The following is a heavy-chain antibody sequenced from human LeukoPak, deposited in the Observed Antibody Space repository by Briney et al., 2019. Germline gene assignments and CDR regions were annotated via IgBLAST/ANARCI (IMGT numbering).Heavy chain of an antibody. CDR3: ARGGYSGTEKPNDY. Sequence: VASVKVSCKASGYTFTSYGISWVRQAPGQGLEWMGWINPNSGGTYYTQKFQGRVTMTRDTSISTAYMELSSLRSDDTAVYYCARGGYSGTEKPNDYWGQGTLVTVSS. CDR2: INPNSGGT. CDR1: GYTFTSYG. V-gene: IGHV1-2*02. D-gene: IGHD1-26*01. J-gene: IGHJ4*02.